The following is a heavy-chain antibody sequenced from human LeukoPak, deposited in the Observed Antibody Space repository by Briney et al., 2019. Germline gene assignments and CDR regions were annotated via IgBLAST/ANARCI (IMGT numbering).Heavy chain of an antibody. CDR1: GGSISSYY. CDR2: IYYSGST. J-gene: IGHJ3*02. CDR3: ARRWELADAFDI. Sequence: PSETLSLTCTVSGGSISSYYWSWIRQPPGKGLEWIGYIYYSGSTNYNPSLKSRVTISVDTSKNQFSLKLSSVTAADTAVYYCARRWELADAFDIWGQGTMVTVSS. V-gene: IGHV4-59*08. D-gene: IGHD1-26*01.